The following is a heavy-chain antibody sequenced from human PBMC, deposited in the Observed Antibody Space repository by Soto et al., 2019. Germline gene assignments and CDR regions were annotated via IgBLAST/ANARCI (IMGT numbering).Heavy chain of an antibody. CDR2: ISGSGGST. CDR3: AKDRKSGSGWYWDY. Sequence: EVQLLEAGGGLVQPGGSLRLSCAASGFTFSSFGMSWVRQAAGKGLEWVSGISGSGGSTYYADSVEGRFTISRDNSKNTLYLQMNSLRGQDTAVYYCAKDRKSGSGWYWDYWGQGTLVTVSS. CDR1: GFTFSSFG. D-gene: IGHD6-19*01. J-gene: IGHJ4*02. V-gene: IGHV3-23*01.